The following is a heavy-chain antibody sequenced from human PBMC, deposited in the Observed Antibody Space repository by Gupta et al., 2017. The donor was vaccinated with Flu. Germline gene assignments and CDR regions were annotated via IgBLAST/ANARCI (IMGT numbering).Heavy chain of an antibody. V-gene: IGHV3-23*01. CDR3: AKRSVTGTYYFDY. J-gene: IGHJ4*02. D-gene: IGHD2-8*02. CDR2: LSGDNAGI. CDR1: GFTFSSYA. Sequence: GSLRLSCAASGFTFSSYAMTWVRQPPGKGLEWVSSLSGDNAGIFYADSVKGRFTISRDNSKNTLYLQMNNLSAEDTAVYYCAKRSVTGTYYFDYWGPGTLVTVSS.